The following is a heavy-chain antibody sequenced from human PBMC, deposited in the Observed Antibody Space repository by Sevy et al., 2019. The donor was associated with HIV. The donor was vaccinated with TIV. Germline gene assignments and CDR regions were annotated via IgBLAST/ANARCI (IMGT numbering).Heavy chain of an antibody. Sequence: GGSLRLSCAASGFMFSNYWMTWVRQAPGKGLEWVANIKEDGSEKYYVDSVKGRFSMSRDNAKNSLHRQLNTLRPEETAVYYCARAVTPHRDYLRIMDVWGKGTTVTVSS. J-gene: IGHJ6*04. D-gene: IGHD4-17*01. CDR1: GFMFSNYW. CDR2: IKEDGSEK. V-gene: IGHV3-7*01. CDR3: ARAVTPHRDYLRIMDV.